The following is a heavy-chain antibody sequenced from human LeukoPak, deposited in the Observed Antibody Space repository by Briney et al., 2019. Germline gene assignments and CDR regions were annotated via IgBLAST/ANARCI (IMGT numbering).Heavy chain of an antibody. CDR2: ISAYNGDT. D-gene: IGHD3-22*01. Sequence: GASVKVSCKASGYTFSNYGISWVRQAPGQGLEWMGWISAYNGDTKYAQKLQGRVTMTTDTSTSTAYMELRSLRSDDTAVYYCARDFSNTSGFKVVVDYWGQGTLVTVSS. V-gene: IGHV1-18*01. CDR3: ARDFSNTSGFKVVVDY. J-gene: IGHJ4*02. CDR1: GYTFSNYG.